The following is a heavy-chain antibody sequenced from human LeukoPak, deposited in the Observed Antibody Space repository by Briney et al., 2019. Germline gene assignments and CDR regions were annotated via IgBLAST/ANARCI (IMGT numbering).Heavy chain of an antibody. V-gene: IGHV3-48*03. J-gene: IGHJ4*02. CDR1: GFTFSSYE. Sequence: GGSLRLSCAASGFTFSSYEMNWVRQAPGKGLEWVSYISSSGSTIYYADSAKGRFTISRDNAKNSLYLQMNSLRAEDTAVYYCARERAEMATLTFDYWGQGTLVTVSS. CDR2: ISSSGSTI. CDR3: ARERAEMATLTFDY. D-gene: IGHD5-24*01.